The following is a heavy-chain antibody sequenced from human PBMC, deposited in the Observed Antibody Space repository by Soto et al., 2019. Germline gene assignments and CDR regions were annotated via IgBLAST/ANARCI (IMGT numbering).Heavy chain of an antibody. J-gene: IGHJ2*01. CDR1: GGSISSYY. CDR2: IYHSGST. V-gene: IGHV4-59*01. D-gene: IGHD7-27*01. Sequence: SETLSLTCTVSGGSISSYYWSWIRQPPGKGLEWIGYIYHSGSTNYNPSLKSRVTISVDTSKNQFSLKLSSVTAADTAVYYCARAELTGDQGHWYFDLWGRGTLVTVSS. CDR3: ARAELTGDQGHWYFDL.